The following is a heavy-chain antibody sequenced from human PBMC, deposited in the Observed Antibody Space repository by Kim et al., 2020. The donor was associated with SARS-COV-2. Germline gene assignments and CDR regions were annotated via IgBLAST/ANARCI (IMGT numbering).Heavy chain of an antibody. CDR1: GFTFSSYS. J-gene: IGHJ4*02. D-gene: IGHD6-13*01. CDR3: ARDYSSTLNVLFDY. V-gene: IGHV3-21*01. CDR2: ISSSSSYI. Sequence: GGSLRLSCAASGFTFSSYSMNWVRQAPGKGLEWVSSISSSSSYIYYADSVKGRFTISRDNAKNSLYLQMNSLRAEDTAVYYCARDYSSTLNVLFDYWGQGTLVTVSS.